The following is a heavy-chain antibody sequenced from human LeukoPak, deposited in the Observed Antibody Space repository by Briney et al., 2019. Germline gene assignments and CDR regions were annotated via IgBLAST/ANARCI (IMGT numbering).Heavy chain of an antibody. CDR1: GYSFPNYW. J-gene: IGHJ3*02. Sequence: GASLQISCQGSGYSFPNYWIGWVRQVPGKGLEYMGIINPNDSDMRYSPSFQGQVTISADKSINTAFLQWSSLKASDTARYYCSTRIYDDNGNAFDIWGQGTMVTVSS. V-gene: IGHV5-51*01. CDR2: INPNDSDM. CDR3: STRIYDDNGNAFDI. D-gene: IGHD5-12*01.